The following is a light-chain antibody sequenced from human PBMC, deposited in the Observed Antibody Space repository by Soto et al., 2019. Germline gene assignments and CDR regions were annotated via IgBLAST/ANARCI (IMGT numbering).Light chain of an antibody. V-gene: IGKV3-20*01. CDR2: GAS. J-gene: IGKJ1*01. Sequence: EIVLTQSPGTLSLSPGDRATLSCRASQSLSRSSLAWYQQKPGRAPRLLIYGASSRATGIPDRFSGSGSGTDFTLTISRLEPEDFPVYYCQQYGSSPRTFGQGTKVDIK. CDR1: QSLSRSS. CDR3: QQYGSSPRT.